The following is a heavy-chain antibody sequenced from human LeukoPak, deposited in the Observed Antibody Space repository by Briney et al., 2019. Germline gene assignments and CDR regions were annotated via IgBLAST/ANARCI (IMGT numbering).Heavy chain of an antibody. J-gene: IGHJ4*02. CDR3: ARDSGYGFDY. V-gene: IGHV3-30*03. CDR2: ISYDGSNK. CDR1: GFTFSSYG. D-gene: IGHD5-12*01. Sequence: GGSLRLSCAASGFTFSSYGMHWVRQAPGKGLEWVAVISYDGSNKYYADSVKGRFTISRDNSKNTLYLQMNSLRAEDTAVYYCARDSGYGFDYWGQGTLVTVSS.